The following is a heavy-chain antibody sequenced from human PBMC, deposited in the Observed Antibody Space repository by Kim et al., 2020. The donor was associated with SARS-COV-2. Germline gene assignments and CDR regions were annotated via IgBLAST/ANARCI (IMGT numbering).Heavy chain of an antibody. J-gene: IGHJ4*02. CDR3: ARHGDYGDYPDY. V-gene: IGHV5-51*01. D-gene: IGHD4-17*01. Sequence: TRYSPSFQGQVTISADNSITTAYLQWSSLKASDTAMYYCARHGDYGDYPDYWGQGTLVTVSS. CDR2: T.